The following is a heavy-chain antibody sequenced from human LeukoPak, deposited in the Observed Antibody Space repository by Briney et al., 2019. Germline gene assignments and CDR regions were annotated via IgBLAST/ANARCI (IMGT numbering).Heavy chain of an antibody. J-gene: IGHJ4*02. CDR2: IKQDGSEK. D-gene: IGHD2-15*01. CDR3: ARERGCSGGSCYSYYFDY. Sequence: PGGSLRLSCAASEFTFSSYWMSWVRQAPGKGLEWVANIKQDGSEKYYVDSVKGRFTISRDIAKNSLYLQMNSLRAEDTAVYYCARERGCSGGSCYSYYFDYWGQGTLVTVSS. V-gene: IGHV3-7*03. CDR1: EFTFSSYW.